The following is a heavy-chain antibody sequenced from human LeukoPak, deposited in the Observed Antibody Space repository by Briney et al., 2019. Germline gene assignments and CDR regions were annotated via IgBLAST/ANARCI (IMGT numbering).Heavy chain of an antibody. Sequence: PGGSLRLSCAASGFTFSSYGMHWVRQAPGKGLEWVAVISYDGSNKYYADSVKGRFTISRDNSKNTLYLQMNSLRAEDTAVYYCAKGVLMSSASCAPDYWGQGTLVTVSS. D-gene: IGHD2-2*01. CDR2: ISYDGSNK. V-gene: IGHV3-30*18. CDR3: AKGVLMSSASCAPDY. J-gene: IGHJ4*02. CDR1: GFTFSSYG.